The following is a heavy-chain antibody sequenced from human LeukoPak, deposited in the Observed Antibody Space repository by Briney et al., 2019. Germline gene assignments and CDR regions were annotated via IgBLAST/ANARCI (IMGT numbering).Heavy chain of an antibody. CDR3: ARAAHSSSWLLDY. D-gene: IGHD6-13*01. CDR2: IYYSGST. CDR1: GGSISSHY. J-gene: IGHJ4*02. V-gene: IGHV4-59*11. Sequence: SETLSLTCTVSGGSISSHYWGWIRQPPRKGLEWIGNIYYSGSTNYNPSLRSRVTISVDTSKNHFSLNLSSVTAADTAVYYCARAAHSSSWLLDYWGQGPLVTVSP.